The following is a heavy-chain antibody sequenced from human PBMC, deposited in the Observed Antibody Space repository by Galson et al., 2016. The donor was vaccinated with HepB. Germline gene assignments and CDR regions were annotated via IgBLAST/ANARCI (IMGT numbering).Heavy chain of an antibody. D-gene: IGHD3-3*01. J-gene: IGHJ6*02. CDR3: VTDFWPTEVG. CDR2: IYISGGGI. V-gene: IGHV3-48*02. Sequence: SLRLSCAASGFTFSSYAMNWVRQAPGKGLEWISYIYISGGGINYSDSVKGRFTISRDNAKNSLYLQMNSLRDEDTAVYHCVTDFWPTEVGWGQGTTVIVSS. CDR1: GFTFSSYA.